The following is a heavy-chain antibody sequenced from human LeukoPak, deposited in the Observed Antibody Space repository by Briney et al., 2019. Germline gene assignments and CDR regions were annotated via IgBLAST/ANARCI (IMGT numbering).Heavy chain of an antibody. CDR3: AREREYCSSTSCSPPDI. D-gene: IGHD2-2*01. CDR2: INPNSGGT. CDR1: GYTFTGYY. J-gene: IGHJ3*02. Sequence: GASVKVSCKASGYTFTGYYMHWMRQAPGQGLEWMGWINPNSGGTNYAQKFQGRVTMTRDTSISTAYMELSRLRSDDTAVYYCAREREYCSSTSCSPPDIWGQGTMVTVSS. V-gene: IGHV1-2*02.